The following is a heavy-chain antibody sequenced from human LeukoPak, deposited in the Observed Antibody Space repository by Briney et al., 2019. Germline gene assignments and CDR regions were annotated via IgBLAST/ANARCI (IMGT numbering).Heavy chain of an antibody. J-gene: IGHJ4*02. CDR2: LTGSGGST. D-gene: IGHD5-18*01. V-gene: IGHV3-23*01. CDR3: AKYYGYSPYYFDY. CDR1: GFXFSTYA. Sequence: GGSLRLSCAASGFXFSTYAIAWVRQAPGKGLQWVSTLTGSGGSTYYAESVKGRFTISRDNSKNTLYLQMNSLRVEDTALYYCAKYYGYSPYYFDYWGQGTLVTVSS.